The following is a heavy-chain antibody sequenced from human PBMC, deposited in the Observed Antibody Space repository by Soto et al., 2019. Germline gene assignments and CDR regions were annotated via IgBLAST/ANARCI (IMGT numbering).Heavy chain of an antibody. J-gene: IGHJ6*02. CDR3: AKRLYSSSFFVDV. CDR1: GFTFNTYA. D-gene: IGHD6-13*01. CDR2: ISGSGGRT. V-gene: IGHV3-23*01. Sequence: GGSLRLSCAASGFTFNTYAMNWVRQAPGKGLEWVSGISGSGGRTYYADSVKGRFTISRDNSKNTLYLQMNSLRAEDTAVYYCAKRLYSSSFFVDVWGQGTTVTVS.